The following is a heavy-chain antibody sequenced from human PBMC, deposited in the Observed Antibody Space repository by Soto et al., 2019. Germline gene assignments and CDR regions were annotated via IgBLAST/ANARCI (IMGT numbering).Heavy chain of an antibody. CDR1: GGSISTISYY. D-gene: IGHD1-26*01. J-gene: IGHJ4*02. CDR2: INYSEIT. Sequence: QLQLQESGPGLVKPSETLSLTCTVSGGSISTISYYWGWIRQTPGKGLEWIGSINYSEITYYNPSLKSRVTISIDTSKNQFSLRLSSVPGAETAVYYCARVNSAVLPSTTFDYWGQGPLVTVSS. CDR3: ARVNSAVLPSTTFDY. V-gene: IGHV4-39*01.